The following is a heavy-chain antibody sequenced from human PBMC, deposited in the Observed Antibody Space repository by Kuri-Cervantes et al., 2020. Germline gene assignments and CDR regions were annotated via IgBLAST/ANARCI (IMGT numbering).Heavy chain of an antibody. CDR1: GDSVSSGSYY. D-gene: IGHD6-19*01. V-gene: IGHV4-61*01. Sequence: SETLSLTCTVSGDSVSSGSYYWSWIRQPPGKGLEWIGYIYYSGSTNYNPSLKSRVTISVDTSKDQFSLKLSSMTAADTAVYYCARLRGSGWYSPGLYDYWGQGTLVAVSS. CDR2: IYYSGST. J-gene: IGHJ4*02. CDR3: ARLRGSGWYSPGLYDY.